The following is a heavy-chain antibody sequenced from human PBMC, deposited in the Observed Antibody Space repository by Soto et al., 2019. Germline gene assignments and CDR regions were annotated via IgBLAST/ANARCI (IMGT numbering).Heavy chain of an antibody. V-gene: IGHV4-34*01. Sequence: QVQLQQWGAGLLKPSETLSLTCAVYGGSFSGYYWSWIRQPPGKGLEWIGEINHSGSTNYNPSHTSRVTISVDTSKNQFSLKLSSVTAADTAVYYCARGTTVTTTFVYYYYGMDVWGQGTTVTVSS. CDR3: ARGTTVTTTFVYYYYGMDV. CDR2: INHSGST. D-gene: IGHD4-17*01. J-gene: IGHJ6*02. CDR1: GGSFSGYY.